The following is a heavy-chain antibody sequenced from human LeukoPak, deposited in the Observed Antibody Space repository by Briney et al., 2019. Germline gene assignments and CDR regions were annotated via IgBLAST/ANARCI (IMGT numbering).Heavy chain of an antibody. D-gene: IGHD1-26*01. CDR2: IYPNNGDT. J-gene: IGHJ4*02. CDR3: ARDGVGTYDY. Sequence: ASVWVSCKASGYTFTDYYIHWLRQAPGQGLEWMGWIYPNNGDTNYAQKFQGSVTMTRDTSINTAYMELSSLTSDDTAVYYCARDGVGTYDYWGQGTLVTVSS. CDR1: GYTFTDYY. V-gene: IGHV1-2*02.